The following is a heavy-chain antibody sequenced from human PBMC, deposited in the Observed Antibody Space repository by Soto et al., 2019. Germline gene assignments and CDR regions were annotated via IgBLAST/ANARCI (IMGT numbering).Heavy chain of an antibody. CDR1: VFTCSSYA. V-gene: IGHV3-30-3*01. J-gene: IGHJ6*02. CDR2: ISYDGSNK. Sequence: WWSLRLSCSASVFTCSSYAMHWFRQAPGKGLEWVAVISYDGSNKYYADSVKGRFTISRDNSKNTLYLQMNSLRAEDTAVYYCARALAIAAAVGYYYYGMDVWGQGTTVTVSS. CDR3: ARALAIAAAVGYYYYGMDV. D-gene: IGHD6-13*01.